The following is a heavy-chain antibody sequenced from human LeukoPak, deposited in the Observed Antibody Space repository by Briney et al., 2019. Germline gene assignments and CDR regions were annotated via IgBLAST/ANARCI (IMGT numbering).Heavy chain of an antibody. J-gene: IGHJ4*02. D-gene: IGHD1-26*01. CDR1: GFTFSGSA. Sequence: PGGSLRLSCAASGFTFSGSAMRWVRQASGKGLEWVGRIRGKTNHYATAYAASVKGRFNISRDDSKNTAYLQMNSLKTEDTAVYYCARRLSGSYFFDYWGQGTLVTVSS. CDR3: ARRLSGSYFFDY. V-gene: IGHV3-73*01. CDR2: IRGKTNHYAT.